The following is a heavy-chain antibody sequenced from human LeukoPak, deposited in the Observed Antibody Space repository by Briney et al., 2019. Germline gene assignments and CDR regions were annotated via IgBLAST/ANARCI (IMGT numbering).Heavy chain of an antibody. J-gene: IGHJ4*02. CDR1: GGSINSSSYY. CDR2: IYYGGST. D-gene: IGHD3-22*01. V-gene: IGHV4-39*07. Sequence: SETLSLTCAVSGGSINSSSYYWGWIRQPPGKGLEWIGSIYYGGSTYYNPSLKSRVTISVDMSKNQFSLKLSSVTAADTAVYYCASLPTVYSRGYLALWGQGTLVTVSS. CDR3: ASLPTVYSRGYLAL.